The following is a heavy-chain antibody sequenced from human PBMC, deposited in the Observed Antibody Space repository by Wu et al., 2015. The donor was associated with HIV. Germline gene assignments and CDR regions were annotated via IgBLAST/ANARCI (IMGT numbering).Heavy chain of an antibody. V-gene: IGHV1-24*01. CDR3: ATSPPRFNYYDSSGYYRFDY. J-gene: IGHJ4*02. CDR1: GYTLTELS. Sequence: QVQLVQSGAEVKKPGASVKVSCKVSGYTLTELSMHWVRQAPGKGLEWMGGFDPEDGETIYAQKFRGRVTMTEDTSTDTAYMELSSLRSEDTAVYYCATSPPRFNYYDSSGYYRFDYWGQGTLVTVSS. CDR2: FDPEDGET. D-gene: IGHD3-22*01.